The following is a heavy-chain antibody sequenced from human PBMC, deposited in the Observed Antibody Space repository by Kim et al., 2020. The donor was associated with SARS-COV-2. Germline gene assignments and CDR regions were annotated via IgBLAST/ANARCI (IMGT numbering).Heavy chain of an antibody. V-gene: IGHV3-21*01. J-gene: IGHJ4*02. D-gene: IGHD5-18*01. Sequence: ADSVKGRFTITRDNGKNSLYLQMNRRRAEETAVYYCARGPRGYSYGHGDYWGQGTLVTVSS. CDR3: ARGPRGYSYGHGDY.